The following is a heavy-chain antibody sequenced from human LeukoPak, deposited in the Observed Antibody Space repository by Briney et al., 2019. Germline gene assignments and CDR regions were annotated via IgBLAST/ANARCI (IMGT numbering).Heavy chain of an antibody. CDR1: GGSISSSNW. J-gene: IGHJ4*02. Sequence: PSGTLSLTCAVSGGSISSSNWWSWVRQPPGKGLEWIGQIYHSGSTNYNPSLKSRVTISVDKSKNQFSLKVSSVTAADTAVYYCARHSSGYLSYFDYWGQGTLVPVSS. CDR2: IYHSGST. CDR3: ARHSSGYLSYFDY. V-gene: IGHV4-4*02. D-gene: IGHD3-22*01.